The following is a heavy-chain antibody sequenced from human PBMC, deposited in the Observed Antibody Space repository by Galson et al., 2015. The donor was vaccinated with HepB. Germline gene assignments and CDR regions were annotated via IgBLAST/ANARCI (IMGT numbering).Heavy chain of an antibody. CDR1: GFTFSSYS. D-gene: IGHD3-22*01. CDR3: ARDARDGKMIVGDAFDI. J-gene: IGHJ3*02. V-gene: IGHV3-21*01. CDR2: ISSSSSYI. Sequence: SLRLSCAASGFTFSSYSMNWVRQAPGKGLEWVSSISSSSSYIYYADSVKGRFTISRDNAKNSLYLQMNSLRAEDTAVYYCARDARDGKMIVGDAFDIWGQGTMVTVSS.